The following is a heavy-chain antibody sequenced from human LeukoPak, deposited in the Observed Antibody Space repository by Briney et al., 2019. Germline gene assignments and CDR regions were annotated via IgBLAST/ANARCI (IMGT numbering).Heavy chain of an antibody. CDR2: IYYSGST. CDR1: GGSISSSSYY. V-gene: IGHV4-39*01. CDR3: ARQKIAAAGRGTYMDV. Sequence: PSETLSLTCTVSGGSISSSSYYWGWIRQPPGKGLEWIGSIYYSGSTYYNPSLKSRVTISVDTSKNQFSLKLSSVTAADTAVYYCARQKIAAAGRGTYMDVWGKGTTVTVSS. J-gene: IGHJ6*03. D-gene: IGHD6-13*01.